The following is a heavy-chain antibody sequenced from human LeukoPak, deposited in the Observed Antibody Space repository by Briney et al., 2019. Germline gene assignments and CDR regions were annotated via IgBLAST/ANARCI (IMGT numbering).Heavy chain of an antibody. Sequence: GGSLRLSCAASGFTFSSYAMSWVRQAPGKGLEWVSAISCSGGSTYYADSVKGRFTISRDNSKNTLYLQMNSLRAEDTAVYYCAKTSYQLLSRWFDPWGQGTLVTVSS. J-gene: IGHJ5*02. D-gene: IGHD2-2*01. CDR2: ISCSGGST. V-gene: IGHV3-23*01. CDR3: AKTSYQLLSRWFDP. CDR1: GFTFSSYA.